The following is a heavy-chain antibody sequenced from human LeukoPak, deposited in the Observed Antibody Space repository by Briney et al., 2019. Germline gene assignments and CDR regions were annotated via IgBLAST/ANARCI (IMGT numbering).Heavy chain of an antibody. D-gene: IGHD4-17*01. J-gene: IGHJ4*02. CDR2: ISGSGGST. Sequence: GGSLRLSYAASGFTFSSYAMSWVRQAPGKGLEWVSAISGSGGSTYYADSVKGRFTISRDNSKNTLYLQMNSLRAEDTAVYYCAKGDYELSGAYWGQGTLVTVSS. CDR1: GFTFSSYA. V-gene: IGHV3-23*01. CDR3: AKGDYELSGAY.